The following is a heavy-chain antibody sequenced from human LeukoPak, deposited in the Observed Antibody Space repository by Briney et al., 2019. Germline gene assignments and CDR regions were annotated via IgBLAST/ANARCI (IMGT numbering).Heavy chain of an antibody. V-gene: IGHV1-18*01. J-gene: IGHJ4*02. D-gene: IGHD2-15*01. CDR2: ISAYNGNT. CDR3: ARDLLPGIVVVVAATPFPFN. Sequence: GASVKVSCKASGYTFTSYGISWVRQAPGQGLEWMGWISAYNGNTNYAQKLQGRVTMTTDTSTSTAYMELRSLRSDDTAVYYCARDLLPGIVVVVAATPFPFNWGQGTLVTVSS. CDR1: GYTFTSYG.